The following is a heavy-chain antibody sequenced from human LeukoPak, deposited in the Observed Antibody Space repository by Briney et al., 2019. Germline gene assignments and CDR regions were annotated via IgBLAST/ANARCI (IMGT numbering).Heavy chain of an antibody. CDR2: IIPIFGTA. V-gene: IGHV1-69*05. CDR1: GGTFSSYA. Sequence: ASVKVSCKASGGTFSSYAISWVRQAPGQGLEWMGGIIPIFGTANYAQKFQGRVTITTDESTSTAYVELSSLRSEDTAVYYCARDVRSSSWFSDNWFDPWGQGTLVTVSS. D-gene: IGHD6-13*01. J-gene: IGHJ5*02. CDR3: ARDVRSSSWFSDNWFDP.